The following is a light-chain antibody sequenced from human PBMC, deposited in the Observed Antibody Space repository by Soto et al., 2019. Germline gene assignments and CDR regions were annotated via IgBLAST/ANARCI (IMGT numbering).Light chain of an antibody. Sequence: DIQWTQSPSFLSASVGGRVTVPCRSSQGLSSSLAWYQQRPGKAPQLLIYPASTLQSGVPARFSGSGSGTEFTLTISSLQSEDFATYYCQQLNAYPLTFGGGTKVDIK. CDR2: PAS. CDR3: QQLNAYPLT. V-gene: IGKV1-9*01. CDR1: QGLSSS. J-gene: IGKJ4*01.